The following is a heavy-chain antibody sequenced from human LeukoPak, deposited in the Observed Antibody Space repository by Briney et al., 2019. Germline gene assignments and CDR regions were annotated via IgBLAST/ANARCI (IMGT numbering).Heavy chain of an antibody. Sequence: PGGSPRLSCAASGFTFSSYSMNWVRQAPGKGLEWVSSISSSSSYIYYADSVKGRFTISRDNAKNTLYLQMNSLRAEDTAVYYCARGSDYDFWSGYYGLGYWGQGTLVTVSS. CDR1: GFTFSSYS. J-gene: IGHJ4*02. CDR3: ARGSDYDFWSGYYGLGY. V-gene: IGHV3-21*01. D-gene: IGHD3-3*01. CDR2: ISSSSSYI.